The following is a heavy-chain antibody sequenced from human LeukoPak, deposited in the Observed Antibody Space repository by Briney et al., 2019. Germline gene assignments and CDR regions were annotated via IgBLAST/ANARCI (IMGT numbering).Heavy chain of an antibody. J-gene: IGHJ4*02. Sequence: SETLSLTCTVSGGSISSYYWSWIRQPPGKGLEWIGYIYHSGSTYYNPSLKSRVTISVDRSKNQFPLKLSSVTAADTAVYYCARDETGTLDYWGQGTLVTVSS. CDR1: GGSISSYY. V-gene: IGHV4-59*12. D-gene: IGHD1-1*01. CDR3: ARDETGTLDY. CDR2: IYHSGST.